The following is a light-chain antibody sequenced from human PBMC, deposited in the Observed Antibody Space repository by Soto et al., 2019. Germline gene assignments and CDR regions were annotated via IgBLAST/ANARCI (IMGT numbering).Light chain of an antibody. CDR2: DTS. CDR3: HQRNK. Sequence: EIEMTQSPATLSVSPLERATLSCRASQFLSSYLAWYQQKPGQPPRLLIYDTSNRATGIPARFSGSRSGTDFTLTISSLEPEDFGVYFCHQRNKFGQGTRLEIK. V-gene: IGKV3-11*01. CDR1: QFLSSY. J-gene: IGKJ5*01.